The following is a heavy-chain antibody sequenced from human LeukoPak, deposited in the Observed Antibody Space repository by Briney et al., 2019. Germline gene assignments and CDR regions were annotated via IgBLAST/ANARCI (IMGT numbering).Heavy chain of an antibody. J-gene: IGHJ4*02. CDR1: GVSITSGTYY. CDR2: IYSTGRV. D-gene: IGHD5-18*01. V-gene: IGHV4-61*02. Sequence: SETPSLTCTVSGVSITSGTYYWTWIRQPAGKGLVWIGRIYSTGRVNYNPSLKSRVTMLLDTSKNHISLKLTSVTAADTAIYFCARASETAMVTLWGQGTLVTVSS. CDR3: ARASETAMVTL.